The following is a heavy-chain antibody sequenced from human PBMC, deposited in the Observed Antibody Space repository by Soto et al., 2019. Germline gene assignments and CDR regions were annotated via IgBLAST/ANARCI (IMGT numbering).Heavy chain of an antibody. CDR2: ISAYNGNT. V-gene: IGHV1-18*01. J-gene: IGHJ4*02. Sequence: GASVKVSCKASGYTFTNYGISWVRQAPGQGLEWMGWISAYNGNTNYAQKLQGRVTMTTDKSTSTAYMELRSLRSDDTAVYYCARDPSSYDFWSGYYLYFDYWGQGTLVTVSS. CDR3: ARDPSSYDFWSGYYLYFDY. D-gene: IGHD3-3*01. CDR1: GYTFTNYG.